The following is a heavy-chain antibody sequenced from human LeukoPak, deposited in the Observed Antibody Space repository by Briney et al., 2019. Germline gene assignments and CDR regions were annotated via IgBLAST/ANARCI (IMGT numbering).Heavy chain of an antibody. CDR1: GFTFSIYW. CDR2: IKQDGSEK. D-gene: IGHD4-23*01. Sequence: PGGSLRLSCAASGFTFSIYWMSWVRQAPWKGLEWVANIKQDGSEKYYVDSVKGRFTISRDNAKNSLYLEMNSLRAEDTAVYYCARDQRWRFNFDYWGQGILVTVSS. CDR3: ARDQRWRFNFDY. V-gene: IGHV3-7*01. J-gene: IGHJ4*02.